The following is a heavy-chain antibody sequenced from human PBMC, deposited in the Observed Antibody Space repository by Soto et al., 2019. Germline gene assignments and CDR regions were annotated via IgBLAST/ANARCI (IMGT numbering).Heavy chain of an antibody. V-gene: IGHV3-9*01. Sequence: EVQLVESGGGLVQPGRSLRLSCAASGFTFDDYAMHWVRQVPGKGLEGVSGISWNSGSIGYADSVKGRFTISRDNAKNSLYLQMNSLRADDTALYYCAKDHMWGGDSTSYYFDYWGQGTLVTVSS. CDR1: GFTFDDYA. J-gene: IGHJ4*02. D-gene: IGHD6-6*01. CDR2: ISWNSGSI. CDR3: AKDHMWGGDSTSYYFDY.